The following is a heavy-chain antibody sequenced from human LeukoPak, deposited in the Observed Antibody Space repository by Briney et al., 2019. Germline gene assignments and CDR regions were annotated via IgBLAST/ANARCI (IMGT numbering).Heavy chain of an antibody. CDR2: IYYTGT. J-gene: IGHJ4*02. D-gene: IGHD4-17*01. CDR3: ARVGWYGDYYFDY. Sequence: PSETLSLTCSVSNGSISVYYWSWIRQSPGKGLEWIGYIYYTGTSYNPSLKSRVTISADTSKNQFSLKLISVTAADTAVYYCARVGWYGDYYFDYWGQGTLVTVSS. CDR1: NGSISVYY. V-gene: IGHV4-59*01.